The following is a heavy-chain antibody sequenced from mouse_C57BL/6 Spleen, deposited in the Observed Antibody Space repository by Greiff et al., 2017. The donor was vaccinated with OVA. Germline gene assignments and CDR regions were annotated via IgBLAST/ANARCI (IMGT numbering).Heavy chain of an antibody. D-gene: IGHD4-1*01. CDR1: SYTFTDYE. V-gene: IGHV1-15*01. Sequence: QVQLQQSGAELVRPGASVTLSCKASSYTFTDYEMHWVKQTPVHGLEWIGAIDPETGGTAYNQKFKGKAILTADKSSSTAYMELRSLTSEDSAVYYCTRRDWDGDYWGQGTTLTVSS. CDR3: TRRDWDGDY. J-gene: IGHJ2*01. CDR2: IDPETGGT.